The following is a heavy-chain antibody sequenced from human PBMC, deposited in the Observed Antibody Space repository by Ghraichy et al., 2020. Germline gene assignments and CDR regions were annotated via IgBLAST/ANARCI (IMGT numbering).Heavy chain of an antibody. D-gene: IGHD6-19*01. CDR2: ISAYNGNT. J-gene: IGHJ6*02. V-gene: IGHV1-18*04. Sequence: ASVKVSCKASGYTFTSYGISWVRQAPGQGLEWMGWISAYNGNTNYAQKLQGRVTMTTDTSTSTAYMELRSLRSDDTAVYYCARGSTVAGPRKNYYYYGMDVWGQGTTVTVSS. CDR3: ARGSTVAGPRKNYYYYGMDV. CDR1: GYTFTSYG.